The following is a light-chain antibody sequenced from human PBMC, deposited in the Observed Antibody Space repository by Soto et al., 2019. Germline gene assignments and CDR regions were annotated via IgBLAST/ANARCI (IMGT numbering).Light chain of an antibody. CDR2: DVS. J-gene: IGLJ2*01. CDR1: SSDVGGYNY. Sequence: ALTQPASVSGSPGQSITISCTGTSSDVGGYNYVSWYQQHPGKAPKLMIYDVSNRPSGVSNRFSGSKSGNTASLTISGLQAEDEADYYCSSYTTSSTLIFGGGTKLTVL. V-gene: IGLV2-14*01. CDR3: SSYTTSSTLI.